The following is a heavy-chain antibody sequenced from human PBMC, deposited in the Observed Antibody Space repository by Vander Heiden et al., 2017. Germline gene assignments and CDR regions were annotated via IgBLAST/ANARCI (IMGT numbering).Heavy chain of an antibody. CDR1: GFFFRNYG. D-gene: IGHD1-26*01. CDR2: FSGSGDNT. J-gene: IGHJ4*02. CDR3: AKGGVLGAATPYYFHF. V-gene: IGHV3-23*01. Sequence: EVVLLESGGGLVQPGGSLRLSCVASGFFFRNYGMTWVRQGPGKGLEWVSSFSGSGDNTYYADSVKGRFTISRDNSRNTVFLQMNSLRVEDTAVYFCAKGGVLGAATPYYFHFWGQGTLVSVSS.